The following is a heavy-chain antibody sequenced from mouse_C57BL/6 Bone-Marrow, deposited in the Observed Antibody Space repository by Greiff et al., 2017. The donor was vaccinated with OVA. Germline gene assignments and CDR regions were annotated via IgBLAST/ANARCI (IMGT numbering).Heavy chain of an antibody. CDR3: AREGSTMVTTAFAY. V-gene: IGHV5-4*01. D-gene: IGHD2-2*01. CDR1: GFTFSSYA. J-gene: IGHJ3*01. Sequence: EVKLMESGGGLVKPGGSLKLSCAASGFTFSSYAMSWVRQTPEKRLEWVATISDGGSYTYYPDNVKGRFTISRDNAKNNLYLQMSHLKSEDTAMDYGAREGSTMVTTAFAYWGQGTLVTVSA. CDR2: ISDGGSYT.